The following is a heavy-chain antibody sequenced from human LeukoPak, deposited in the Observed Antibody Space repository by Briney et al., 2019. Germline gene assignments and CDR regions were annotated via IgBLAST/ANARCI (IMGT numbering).Heavy chain of an antibody. V-gene: IGHV4-59*08. J-gene: IGHJ4*02. Sequence: PSETLSLTCTGSGGSISSYYWSWIRQPPGKGLEWTGYIYYSGSTNYNPSLKSRVTISVDTSKNQFSLKLSSVTAADTAVYYCARHDKNPNSSGYYYYYWGQGTLVTVSS. D-gene: IGHD3-22*01. CDR1: GGSISSYY. CDR3: ARHDKNPNSSGYYYYY. CDR2: IYYSGST.